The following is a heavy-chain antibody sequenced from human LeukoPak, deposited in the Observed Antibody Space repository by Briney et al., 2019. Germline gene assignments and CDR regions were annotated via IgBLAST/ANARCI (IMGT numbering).Heavy chain of an antibody. D-gene: IGHD4-17*01. V-gene: IGHV3-23*01. J-gene: IGHJ4*02. CDR3: AKDRDYGDYDY. CDR2: SGGST. Sequence: GSLRLSCAASGFTFSSYAMSWVRQAPGKGLEWVSGSGGSTYYADSVKGRFTISRDNSKNTLYLQMNNLRAEDTAVYYCAKDRDYGDYDYWGQGALVTVSS. CDR1: GFTFSSYA.